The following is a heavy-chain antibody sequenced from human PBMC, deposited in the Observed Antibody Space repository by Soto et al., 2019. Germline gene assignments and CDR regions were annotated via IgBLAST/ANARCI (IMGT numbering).Heavy chain of an antibody. V-gene: IGHV3-23*01. CDR1: GFTFSSYA. Sequence: PGGSLRLSCAASGFTFSSYAMGWVRQGPGKGLEWVAVVSIGGSTHYADSVRGRFTISRDNSKNTLSLQMNSLTAEDTAVYFCAKRRGAGGHFDYWGQGARGTVSA. CDR2: VSIGGST. J-gene: IGHJ4*02. D-gene: IGHD2-15*01. CDR3: AKRRGAGGHFDY.